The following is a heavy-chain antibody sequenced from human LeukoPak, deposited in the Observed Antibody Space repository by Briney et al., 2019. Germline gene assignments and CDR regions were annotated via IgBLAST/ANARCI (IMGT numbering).Heavy chain of an antibody. V-gene: IGHV4-38-2*02. D-gene: IGHD3-10*01. Sequence: SETLSLTCTVSGYSISSGYYWGWIRPPPGKGLEWIGSIYHSGSTYYNPSLKSRVTISVDTSKNHFSLKLSSVTAADTAVYYCASGSYSGFDPWGQGTLVTVSS. CDR3: ASGSYSGFDP. CDR1: GYSISSGYY. J-gene: IGHJ5*02. CDR2: IYHSGST.